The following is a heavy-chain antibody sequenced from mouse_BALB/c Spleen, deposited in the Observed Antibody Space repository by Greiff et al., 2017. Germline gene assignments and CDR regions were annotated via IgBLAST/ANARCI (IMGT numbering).Heavy chain of an antibody. V-gene: IGHV2-6-7*01. Sequence: VQLQESGPGLVAPSQSLSITCTVSGFSLTGYGVNWVRQPPGKGLEWLGMIWGDGSTDYNSALKSRLSISKDNSKSQVFLKMNSLQTDDTARYYCARDYYYGRPWYFDVWGAGTTVTVSS. D-gene: IGHD1-1*01. J-gene: IGHJ1*01. CDR1: GFSLTGYG. CDR2: IWGDGST. CDR3: ARDYYYGRPWYFDV.